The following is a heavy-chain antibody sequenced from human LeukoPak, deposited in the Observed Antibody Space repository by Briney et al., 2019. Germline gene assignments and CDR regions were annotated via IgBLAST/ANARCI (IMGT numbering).Heavy chain of an antibody. Sequence: GGSLRLSCAASGFTFSSYSMTWVRQAPGKGLEWVASINQDGTEKFSVDSVKGRFTISRDNARNSMYFEMNSLRAEDTAFYYCARNRRNYYAEEVHFDYWGQGALVTVSS. CDR3: ARNRRNYYAEEVHFDY. CDR1: GFTFSSYS. D-gene: IGHD3-10*01. V-gene: IGHV3-7*03. J-gene: IGHJ4*02. CDR2: INQDGTEK.